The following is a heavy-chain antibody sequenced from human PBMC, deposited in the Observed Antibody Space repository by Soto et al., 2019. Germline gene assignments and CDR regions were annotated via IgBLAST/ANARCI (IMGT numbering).Heavy chain of an antibody. CDR3: ARVRYCTNGVCLMIFDY. CDR1: GDSVSSNSAA. V-gene: IGHV6-1*01. CDR2: TYYRSKWYN. Sequence: PSQTLSLTCAISGDSVSSNSAAWNWIRQSPSRGLEWLGRTYYRSKWYNDYAVSVKSRITINPDTSKNQFSLQLNSVTPEDTAVYYCARVRYCTNGVCLMIFDYWGQGTLVTVSS. J-gene: IGHJ4*02. D-gene: IGHD2-8*01.